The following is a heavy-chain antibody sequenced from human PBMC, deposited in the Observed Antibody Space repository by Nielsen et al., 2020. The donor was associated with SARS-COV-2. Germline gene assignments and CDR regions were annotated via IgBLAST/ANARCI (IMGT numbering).Heavy chain of an antibody. V-gene: IGHV4-59*08. Sequence: SETLSLTCTVSGGSISSCYWSWIRQPPGKGLEWIGYIYYSGSTNYNPSLKSRVTISVDTSKNQFSLKLSSVTAADTAVYYCARAAGWGWLQAIPPEFDYWGQGTLVTVSS. CDR2: IYYSGST. D-gene: IGHD5-24*01. CDR1: GGSISSCY. J-gene: IGHJ4*02. CDR3: ARAAGWGWLQAIPPEFDY.